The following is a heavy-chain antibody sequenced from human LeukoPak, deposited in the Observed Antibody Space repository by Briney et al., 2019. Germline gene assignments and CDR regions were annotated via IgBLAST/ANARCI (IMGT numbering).Heavy chain of an antibody. D-gene: IGHD1-14*01. CDR3: ARWTGRLKRAFDI. CDR1: GGSFSGYY. Sequence: RSSETLSLTCAVYGGSFSGYYWSWIRQPPGKGLEWIGEINHSGSTNYNPSLKSRVTISVDTSKNQFSLKLSSVTAADTAVYYCARWTGRLKRAFDIWGQGTMVTVSS. CDR2: INHSGST. J-gene: IGHJ3*02. V-gene: IGHV4-34*01.